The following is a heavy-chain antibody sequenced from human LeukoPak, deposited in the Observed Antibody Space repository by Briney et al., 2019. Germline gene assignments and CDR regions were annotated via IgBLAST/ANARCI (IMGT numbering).Heavy chain of an antibody. CDR1: GFTFSSYA. CDR2: ISGSSSYI. J-gene: IGHJ5*02. Sequence: GGSLRLSCAASGFTFSSYAMSWVRQAPGKGLEWVSAISGSSSYIYYADSVKGRFTISRDNAKNSLYLQMNSLRAEDTAVYYCARDFGGIAAAGTSFDPWGQGTLVTVSS. CDR3: ARDFGGIAAAGTSFDP. V-gene: IGHV3-21*01. D-gene: IGHD6-13*01.